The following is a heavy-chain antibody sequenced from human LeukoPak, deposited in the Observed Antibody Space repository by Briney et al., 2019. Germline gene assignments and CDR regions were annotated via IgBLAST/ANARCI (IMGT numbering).Heavy chain of an antibody. CDR1: GYTFTGYY. CDR3: AREQAGDSGSYLPNWFDP. J-gene: IGHJ5*02. D-gene: IGHD1-26*01. V-gene: IGHV1-2*02. Sequence: TSVKVSCKASGYTFTGYYMHWVRQAPGQGLEWMGWINPNSGGTNYAQKFQGRVTMTRDTSLSTAYMELSRLRSDDTAVYYCAREQAGDSGSYLPNWFDPWGQGTLVTVSS. CDR2: INPNSGGT.